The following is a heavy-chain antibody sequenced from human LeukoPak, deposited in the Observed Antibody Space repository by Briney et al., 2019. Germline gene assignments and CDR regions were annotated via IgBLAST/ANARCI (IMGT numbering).Heavy chain of an antibody. J-gene: IGHJ5*02. CDR2: INSDGSST. D-gene: IGHD3-10*01. Sequence: GGSLRLSCAASGFTFSSYWMHWVRQAPGKGLVWVSRINSDGSSTSYADSVKGRSTISRDNFKNTLYLQLSTLRPEDTALYYCARDRAGAQSWVALDPWGQGTLVTVSS. V-gene: IGHV3-74*01. CDR3: ARDRAGAQSWVALDP. CDR1: GFTFSSYW.